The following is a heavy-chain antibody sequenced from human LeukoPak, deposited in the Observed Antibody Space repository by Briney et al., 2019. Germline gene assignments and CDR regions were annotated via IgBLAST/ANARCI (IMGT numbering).Heavy chain of an antibody. CDR1: GFTFSSSF. D-gene: IGHD6-13*01. CDR3: ARDDRIAAAGTFDY. J-gene: IGHJ4*02. CDR2: IYSGGST. V-gene: IGHV3-53*01. Sequence: PGGSLRLSCAASGFTFSSSFLSWVRQAPGKGLEWVSIIYSGGSTYYADSVKGRFTISRDNSQNTLYLQMNSLRAEDTAVYYCARDDRIAAAGTFDYWGQGTLVTVSS.